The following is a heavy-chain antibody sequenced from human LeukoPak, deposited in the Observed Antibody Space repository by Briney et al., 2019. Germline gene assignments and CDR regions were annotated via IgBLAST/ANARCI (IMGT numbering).Heavy chain of an antibody. CDR1: GFTFSSYG. CDR2: ISYDGSNK. J-gene: IGHJ4*02. Sequence: VRSLRLSCAASGFTFSSYGMHWVRQAPGKGLEWVAVISYDGSNKYYADSVKGRFTISRDNSKNTLYLQMNSLRAEDTAVYYCAKDRRYYDSSGYFDYWGQGTLVTVSS. CDR3: AKDRRYYDSSGYFDY. V-gene: IGHV3-30*18. D-gene: IGHD3-22*01.